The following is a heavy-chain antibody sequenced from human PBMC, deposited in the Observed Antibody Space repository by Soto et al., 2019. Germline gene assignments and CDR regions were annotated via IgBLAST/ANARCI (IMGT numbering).Heavy chain of an antibody. V-gene: IGHV3-30*18. CDR2: ISYDGSNK. D-gene: IGHD3-3*01. CDR3: AKWDYDFWSGYSYYYYGMDV. Sequence: GGSLRLSCAASRFPFSTYGMHWVRQAPGKGLEWVAVISYDGSNKYYADSVKGRFTISRDNSKNTLYLQMNSLRAEDTAVYYCAKWDYDFWSGYSYYYYGMDVWGQGTTVTVSS. CDR1: RFPFSTYG. J-gene: IGHJ6*02.